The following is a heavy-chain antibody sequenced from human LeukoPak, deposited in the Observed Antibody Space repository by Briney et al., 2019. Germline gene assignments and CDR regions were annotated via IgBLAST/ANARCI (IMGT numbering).Heavy chain of an antibody. V-gene: IGHV1-18*01. D-gene: IGHD7-27*01. J-gene: IGHJ5*02. CDR2: ISAYNGNT. CDR3: ARDLLRDPGEFDP. CDR1: GYTFTSYG. Sequence: ASVKVSCKASGYTFTSYGISWVRQAPGQGLEWMGWISAYNGNTNYAQKLQGRVTMTTDTSTSTACMELRSLRSDDTAVYYCARDLLRDPGEFDPWGQGTLVTVSS.